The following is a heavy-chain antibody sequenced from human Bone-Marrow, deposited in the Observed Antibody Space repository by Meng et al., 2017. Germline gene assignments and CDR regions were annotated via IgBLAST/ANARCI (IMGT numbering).Heavy chain of an antibody. CDR1: GGSFSGYY. CDR2: INHSGST. CDR3: ARGTRPLLFQH. D-gene: IGHD1-1*01. J-gene: IGHJ1*01. V-gene: IGHV4-34*01. Sequence: QVHLQQGGAGLLKPSETLSLTGAVYGGSFSGYYWSWIRQPPGKGLEWIGEINHSGSTNYNPSLKSRVTISVDTSKNQFSLKLSSVTAADTAVYYCARGTRPLLFQHWGQGTLVTVSS.